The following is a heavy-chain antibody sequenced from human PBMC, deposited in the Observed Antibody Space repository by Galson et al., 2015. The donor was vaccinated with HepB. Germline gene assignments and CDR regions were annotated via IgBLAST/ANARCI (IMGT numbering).Heavy chain of an antibody. D-gene: IGHD6-13*01. CDR1: GYTFTGYY. V-gene: IGHV1-2*04. J-gene: IGHJ4*02. Sequence: SVKVSCKASGYTFTGYYMHWVRQAPGQGLEWMGWINPNSGGTNYAQKFQGWVTMTRDTSISTAYMELSRLRSDDTAVYYCAREGIAAAGTSFDYWGQGTLVTVSS. CDR3: AREGIAAAGTSFDY. CDR2: INPNSGGT.